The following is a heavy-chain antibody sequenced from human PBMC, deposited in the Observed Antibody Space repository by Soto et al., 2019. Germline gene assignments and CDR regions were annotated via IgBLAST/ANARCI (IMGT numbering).Heavy chain of an antibody. CDR2: ISYDGSNK. CDR3: AKDLKSGYDFWSGYYGFDY. V-gene: IGHV3-30*18. D-gene: IGHD3-3*01. J-gene: IGHJ4*02. Sequence: GGSLRLSCAASGFTFSSYGMHWVRQAPGKGLEWVAVISYDGSNKYYADSVKGRFTISRDNSKNTLYLQMNSLRAEDTAVYYCAKDLKSGYDFWSGYYGFDYWGQGTLVTVSS. CDR1: GFTFSSYG.